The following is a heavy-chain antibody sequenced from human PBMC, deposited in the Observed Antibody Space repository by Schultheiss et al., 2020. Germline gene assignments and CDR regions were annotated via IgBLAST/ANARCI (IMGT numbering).Heavy chain of an antibody. Sequence: SETLSLTCGVSNGSLSGHYWTWIRQPPGKGLEWIGEVNHGGTAHYNPSLKSRVTISVDTSKNQFSLKLSSVTAADTAVYYCACTTVAGTIDYWGQGTLVTVSS. CDR2: VNHGGTA. CDR3: ACTTVAGTIDY. D-gene: IGHD6-19*01. CDR1: NGSLSGHY. V-gene: IGHV4-34*01. J-gene: IGHJ4*02.